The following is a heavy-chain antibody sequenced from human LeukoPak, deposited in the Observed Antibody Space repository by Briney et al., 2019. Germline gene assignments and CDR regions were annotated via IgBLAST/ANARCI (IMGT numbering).Heavy chain of an antibody. J-gene: IGHJ4*02. V-gene: IGHV1-69*04. CDR2: IIPILGIA. CDR1: GGTFSSYA. D-gene: IGHD3-10*01. CDR3: ARGPLWFGESLDPFDY. Sequence: SVKVSCKASGGTFSSYAISWVRQAPGQGLEWMGRIIPILGIANYAQKFQGRVTITADKSTSTAYMELSSLRSDDTAVYYCARGPLWFGESLDPFDYWGQGTLVTVSS.